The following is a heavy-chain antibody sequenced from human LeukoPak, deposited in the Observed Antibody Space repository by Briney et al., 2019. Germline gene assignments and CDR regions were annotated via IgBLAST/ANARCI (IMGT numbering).Heavy chain of an antibody. J-gene: IGHJ3*02. D-gene: IGHD6-19*01. Sequence: GASVKVSCKASGYTFTSYGISWVRQAPGQGLEWMGWISAYNGNTNYAQKLQGRVTMTTDTSTSTAYMELRSLRSDDTAVYYCARVGSIAVAGLDAFDIWGQGTMVTVSS. CDR1: GYTFTSYG. CDR3: ARVGSIAVAGLDAFDI. V-gene: IGHV1-18*01. CDR2: ISAYNGNT.